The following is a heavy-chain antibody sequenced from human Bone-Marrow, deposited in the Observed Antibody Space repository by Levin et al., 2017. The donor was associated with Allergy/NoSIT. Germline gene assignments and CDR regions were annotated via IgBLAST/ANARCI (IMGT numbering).Heavy chain of an antibody. CDR2: IYPGDSDT. V-gene: IGHV5-51*01. CDR3: AKLRRTAIRYDAFDI. D-gene: IGHD3-16*01. CDR1: GYSFSSYW. J-gene: IGHJ3*02. Sequence: GESLKISCKGSGYSFSSYWIAWVRQMPGKGLEWMGIIYPGDSDTRSSPSFQGQVTISADKSISTAYLQWSSLKASDTSIYYCAKLRRTAIRYDAFDIWGQGTVVTVSS.